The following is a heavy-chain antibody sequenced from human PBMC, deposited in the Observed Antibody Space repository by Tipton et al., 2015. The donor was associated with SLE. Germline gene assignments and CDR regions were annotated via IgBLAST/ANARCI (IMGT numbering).Heavy chain of an antibody. CDR1: GFTFSSYT. D-gene: IGHD5-18*01. V-gene: IGHV3-74*03. CDR3: AREVDTSGTYYFDF. J-gene: IGHJ4*02. CDR2: ISSDGSSI. Sequence: SLRLSCAASGFTFSSYTMNWVRQAPGKGLVWVSRISSDGSSIKYGDSVEGRFIISRDNANNILFLQMYGLSAEDTAVYYCAREVDTSGTYYFDFWGQGTLVTVSS.